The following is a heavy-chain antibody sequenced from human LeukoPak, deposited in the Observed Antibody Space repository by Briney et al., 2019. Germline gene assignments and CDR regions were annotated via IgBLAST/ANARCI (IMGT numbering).Heavy chain of an antibody. CDR1: GYTFTSYG. Sequence: GASVTVSCKASGYTFTSYGISWVRQAPGQGLEWMGWISAYNGNTNYAQKLQGRVTMTTDTSTSTAYMELRSLRSDDTAVYYCARVSGYLRSNWFDPWGQGTLVTVSS. CDR3: ARVSGYLRSNWFDP. D-gene: IGHD3-22*01. J-gene: IGHJ5*02. V-gene: IGHV1-18*01. CDR2: ISAYNGNT.